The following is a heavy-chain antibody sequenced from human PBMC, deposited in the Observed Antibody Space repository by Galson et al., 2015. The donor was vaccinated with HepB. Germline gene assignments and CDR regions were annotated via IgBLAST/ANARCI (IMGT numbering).Heavy chain of an antibody. Sequence: TLSLTCTVSGGSISSNYWSWIRQPPGKGPEWIGYIYYSGSTNSNPSLKSRVTISVDTSKNQFSLKLSSLTAADTAVYYCVRYGSGLAWFDPWGQGTLVTVSS. CDR1: GGSISSNY. J-gene: IGHJ5*02. V-gene: IGHV4-59*01. CDR3: VRYGSGLAWFDP. D-gene: IGHD2-15*01. CDR2: IYYSGST.